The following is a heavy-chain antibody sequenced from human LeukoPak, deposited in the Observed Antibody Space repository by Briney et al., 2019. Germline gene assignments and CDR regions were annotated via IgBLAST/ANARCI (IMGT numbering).Heavy chain of an antibody. CDR1: GFTFSSYA. CDR3: AKDGVLGYYDSSGYSD. J-gene: IGHJ4*02. Sequence: PGGSLRLSCAASGFTFSSYAMSWVRQAPGKGLEWVSAISGSGGSTYYADSVKGRFTISRDNSKNTLYLQMNSLGAEDTAVYYCAKDGVLGYYDSSGYSDWGQGTLVTVSS. V-gene: IGHV3-23*01. D-gene: IGHD3-22*01. CDR2: ISGSGGST.